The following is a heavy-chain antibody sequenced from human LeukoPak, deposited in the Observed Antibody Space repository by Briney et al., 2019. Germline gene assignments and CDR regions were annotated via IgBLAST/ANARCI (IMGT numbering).Heavy chain of an antibody. D-gene: IGHD3-10*01. CDR1: GYSFTSYW. CDR2: NYTGDSDT. J-gene: IGHJ4*02. V-gene: IGHV5-51*01. Sequence: GESLKISCKGSGYSFTSYWIGWVRQLPGKGLEWRGINYTGDSDTRYSPSFQGQVTISADKSISTAYLQWSSLKASDTAMYYCARSGVRGVTEFDYWGQGTLVTVSS. CDR3: ARSGVRGVTEFDY.